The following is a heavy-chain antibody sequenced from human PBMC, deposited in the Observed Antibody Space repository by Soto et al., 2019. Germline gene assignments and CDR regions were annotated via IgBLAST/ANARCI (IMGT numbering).Heavy chain of an antibody. CDR2: ISSSSSYI. D-gene: IGHD3-22*01. Sequence: EVQLVESGGGLVKPGGSLRLSWAASGFTFSSYSMNWGRPAPGKGLEWVSSISSSSSYIYYADSVKGRFTISRDNAKNSLYLQMNSLRAEDTAVYYCAREWKWLAAQIDDWGQGTLVTVSS. J-gene: IGHJ4*02. V-gene: IGHV3-21*01. CDR1: GFTFSSYS. CDR3: AREWKWLAAQIDD.